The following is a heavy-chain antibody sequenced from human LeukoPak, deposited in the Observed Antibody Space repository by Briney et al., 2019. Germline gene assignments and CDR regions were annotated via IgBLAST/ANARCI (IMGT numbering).Heavy chain of an antibody. CDR1: GFTFSSYG. CDR2: ISYDGSNK. J-gene: IGHJ4*02. CDR3: AKDKVVLGAYFDY. V-gene: IGHV3-30*18. D-gene: IGHD2-15*01. Sequence: PGGSLRLSCAASGFTFSSYGMHWVRQAPGKRLEWVAVISYDGSNKYYADSVKGRFTISRDNSKNTLYLQMNSLRAEDTAVYYCAKDKVVLGAYFDYWGQGTLVTVSS.